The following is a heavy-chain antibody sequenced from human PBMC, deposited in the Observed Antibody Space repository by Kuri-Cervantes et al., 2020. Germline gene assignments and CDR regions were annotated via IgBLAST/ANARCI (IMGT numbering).Heavy chain of an antibody. D-gene: IGHD3-10*01. V-gene: IGHV3-23*01. J-gene: IGHJ4*02. CDR2: TSASGSNT. CDR1: GFTFSSYS. Sequence: GGSLRLSCAASGFTFSSYSMNWVRQAPGKGLEWVSSTSASGSNTYYADSVKGRFTISRDNSKNTLYLQMNSLRAEDTAVYFCAGKVSGTLDYWGQGTLVTVSS. CDR3: AGKVSGTLDY.